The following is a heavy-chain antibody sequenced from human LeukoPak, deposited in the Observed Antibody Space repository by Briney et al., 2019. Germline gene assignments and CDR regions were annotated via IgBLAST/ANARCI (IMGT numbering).Heavy chain of an antibody. D-gene: IGHD6-13*01. V-gene: IGHV6-1*01. CDR1: GDSVSSNSAA. CDR2: TYYRARWFI. J-gene: IGHJ4*02. CDR3: AREAGSSWFFGNFDY. Sequence: SQTLSLTCAISGDSVSSNSAAGNWIRQSPSRGLEWLGRTYYRARWFIDYAVSVRSRITINPDTSKNQFSLQVNSVTPEDTAVYYCAREAGSSWFFGNFDYWGPGALVTVSS.